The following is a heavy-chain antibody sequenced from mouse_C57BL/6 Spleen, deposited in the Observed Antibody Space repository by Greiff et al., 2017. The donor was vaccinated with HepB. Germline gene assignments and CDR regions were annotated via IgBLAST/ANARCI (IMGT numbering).Heavy chain of an antibody. J-gene: IGHJ3*01. CDR3: ARGYYSNFGGFAY. Sequence: EVMLVESGGGLVKPGGSLKLSCAASGFTFSSYAMSWVRQTPEKRLEWVATISDGGSYTYYPDNVKGRFTISRDNAKNNPYLQMSHLKSEDTAMYYCARGYYSNFGGFAYWGQGTLVTVSA. V-gene: IGHV5-4*03. CDR2: ISDGGSYT. D-gene: IGHD2-5*01. CDR1: GFTFSSYA.